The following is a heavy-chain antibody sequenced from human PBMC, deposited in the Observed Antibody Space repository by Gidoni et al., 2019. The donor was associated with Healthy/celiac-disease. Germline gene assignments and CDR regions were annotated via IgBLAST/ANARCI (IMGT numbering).Heavy chain of an antibody. J-gene: IGHJ4*02. Sequence: QLQLQESGPGLVTPSETLSLTCTVSGGSISSSSYYWGWIRQPPGKGLEWIGSIYYSGSTYYNPSLKSRVTISVDTSKNQFSLKLSSVTAADTAVYYCARHVKGIAVAGIYYFDYWGQGTLVTVSS. CDR3: ARHVKGIAVAGIYYFDY. CDR2: IYYSGST. V-gene: IGHV4-39*01. CDR1: GGSISSSSYY. D-gene: IGHD6-19*01.